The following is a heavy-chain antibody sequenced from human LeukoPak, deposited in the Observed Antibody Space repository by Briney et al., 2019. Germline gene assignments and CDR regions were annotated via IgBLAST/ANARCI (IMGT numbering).Heavy chain of an antibody. CDR3: AKAGGAIAVAGTEDY. V-gene: IGHV3-23*01. J-gene: IGHJ4*02. CDR1: GFTFSSYA. Sequence: PGGSLRLSCVASGFTFSSYAMSWVRQAPGKGLEWVSAISGSGGSTYYADSVKGRFTISRDNSKNTLYLQMNSLRAEDTAVYYCAKAGGAIAVAGTEDYWGQGTLVTVSS. D-gene: IGHD6-19*01. CDR2: ISGSGGST.